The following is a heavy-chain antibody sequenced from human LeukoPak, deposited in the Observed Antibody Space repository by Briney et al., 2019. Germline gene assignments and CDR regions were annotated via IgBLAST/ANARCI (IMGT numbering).Heavy chain of an antibody. CDR3: ATGSSWYTCGY. Sequence: SVKVSCKASGGTFRSYGISWVRQAPGQGLEWMGGIIPIFGTANYAQKFQGRVTITADESTSTAYMELSSLRSEDTAVYYCATGSSWYTCGYWGQGTLVTVSS. J-gene: IGHJ4*02. CDR1: GGTFRSYG. D-gene: IGHD6-13*01. CDR2: IIPIFGTA. V-gene: IGHV1-69*01.